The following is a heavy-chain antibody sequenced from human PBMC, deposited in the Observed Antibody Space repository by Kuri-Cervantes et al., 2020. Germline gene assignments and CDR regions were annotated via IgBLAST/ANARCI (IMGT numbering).Heavy chain of an antibody. Sequence: ASVKVSCKASGYTFTSYGISWVRQAPGQGLEWMGWISAYNGNTNYAQKLQGRVTMTTDTSTSTAYMELSSQRSEDIDVYYCSRKIWFGELFDHFDYWGQGTLATVSS. CDR1: GYTFTSYG. CDR3: SRKIWFGELFDHFDY. V-gene: IGHV1-18*03. J-gene: IGHJ4*02. CDR2: ISAYNGNT. D-gene: IGHD3-10*01.